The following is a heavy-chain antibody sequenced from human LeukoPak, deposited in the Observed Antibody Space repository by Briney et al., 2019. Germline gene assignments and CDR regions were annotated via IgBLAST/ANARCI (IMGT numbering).Heavy chain of an antibody. Sequence: GGSLRLSCAGSGFTFTRFWMHWVRQAPGKGLVWVSRINVEGTTTTYADSVEGRFTISRDENTLYPQMNHLRVDDTAVYYCTSGGEEPFDYWGQGTLVTVSS. J-gene: IGHJ4*02. D-gene: IGHD3-16*01. CDR2: INVEGTTT. V-gene: IGHV3-74*01. CDR3: TSGGEEPFDY. CDR1: GFTFTRFW.